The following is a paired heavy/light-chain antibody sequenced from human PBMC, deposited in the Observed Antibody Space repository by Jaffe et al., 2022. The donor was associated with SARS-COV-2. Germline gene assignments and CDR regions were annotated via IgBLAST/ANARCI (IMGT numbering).Heavy chain of an antibody. CDR3: AKGRYASGIYGVDY. J-gene: IGHJ4*02. D-gene: IGHD3-10*01. CDR1: GFTFSSFA. V-gene: IGHV3-23*01. Sequence: EVQLLESGGDLVQPGGSLRLSCAASGFTFSSFAMSWLRQAPGKGLEWVSAISGSGVSTYYADSVKGRFTISRDNSKNTLYLQMNSLRAEDTAVYYCAKGRYASGIYGVDYWGQGTLVTVSS. CDR2: ISGSGVST.
Light chain of an antibody. Sequence: AIQMTQSPSSLSASVGDRVTITCRASQGITNDLGWYQQKPGKAPKLLIYAASSLLSGVPSRFSGSGSGTDFTLTISSLQPEDFATYYCLQDYNYPLTFGPGTKVDIK. V-gene: IGKV1-6*01. CDR1: QGITND. CDR3: LQDYNYPLT. CDR2: AAS. J-gene: IGKJ3*01.